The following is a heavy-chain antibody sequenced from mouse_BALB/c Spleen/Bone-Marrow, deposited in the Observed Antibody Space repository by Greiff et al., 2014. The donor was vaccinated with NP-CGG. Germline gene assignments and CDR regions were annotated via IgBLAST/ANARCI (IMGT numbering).Heavy chain of an antibody. CDR1: GYTFTSYW. V-gene: IGHV1-7*01. J-gene: IGHJ4*01. D-gene: IGHD1-1*01. Sequence: QVQLQQSGAELAKPGASVKMSCKASGYTFTSYWMHWVKQRPGQGLEWIGYINPSTGYTEYNQKFKDKATLTADKPSSTAYMQLSSLTSEDSAVYYCARQITTVDYAMDYWGQGTSVTVSS. CDR2: INPSTGYT. CDR3: ARQITTVDYAMDY.